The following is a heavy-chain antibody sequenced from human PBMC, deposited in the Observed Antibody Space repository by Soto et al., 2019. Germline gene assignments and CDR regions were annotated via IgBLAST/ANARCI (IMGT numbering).Heavy chain of an antibody. CDR2: IKQDGSEK. J-gene: IGHJ4*02. CDR1: GFTFSSYW. Sequence: EVQLVESGGGLVQPGGSLRLSCAASGFTFSSYWMSWVRQAPGKGLEWVANIKQDGSEKYYVDSVKGRFTISRDNAKNSLYLQMHSLRAEDTAVYYCARVGFGYCSGGSCFQGFDYWGQGTLVTVSS. CDR3: ARVGFGYCSGGSCFQGFDY. V-gene: IGHV3-7*03. D-gene: IGHD2-15*01.